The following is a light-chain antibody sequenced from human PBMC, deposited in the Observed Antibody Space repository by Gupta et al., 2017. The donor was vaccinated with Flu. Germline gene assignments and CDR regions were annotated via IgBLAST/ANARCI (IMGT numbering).Light chain of an antibody. J-gene: IGKJ1*01. V-gene: IGKV3-15*01. CDR1: QSVSSS. Sequence: ERATLSCMASQSVSSSLAWYQQKPGQAPRLLIYDASIRAAGLPARFSGSGSGTEFSLTISSLQSEDVAVYYCQQYKNWPPWTFGPGTKVEI. CDR2: DAS. CDR3: QQYKNWPPWT.